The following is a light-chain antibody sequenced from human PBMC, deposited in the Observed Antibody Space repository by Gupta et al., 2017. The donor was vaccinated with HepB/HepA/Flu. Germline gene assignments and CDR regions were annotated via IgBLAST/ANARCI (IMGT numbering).Light chain of an antibody. J-gene: IGLJ3*02. CDR1: SSNIGAGYD. CDR2: GNI. CDR3: QSYDSSLSGWV. V-gene: IGLV1-40*01. Sequence: QSVLTQPPSVSGAPGQRVTISCTGSSSNIGAGYDVHWYQQLPGTAPKLLIYGNINRPSGVPDRFSGSKSGTSASLAITGLQAGDEADYYCQSYDSSLSGWVFGGGTKLTGL.